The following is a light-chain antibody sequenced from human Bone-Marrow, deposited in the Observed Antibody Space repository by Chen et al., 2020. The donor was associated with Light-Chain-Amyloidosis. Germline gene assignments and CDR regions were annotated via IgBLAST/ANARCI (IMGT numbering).Light chain of an antibody. CDR2: DDS. CDR3: QVWDSRSEHWV. J-gene: IGLJ3*02. Sequence: SYVLTQPPSLSVAPGQTAKITCGGNNIGSKNVHWYHQKPGQAPGLVVYDDSDRPSGIPERCSGSNSGNTATLTISRVEAGDEADYYCQVWDSRSEHWVFGGGTKLTVL. CDR1: NIGSKN. V-gene: IGLV3-21*02.